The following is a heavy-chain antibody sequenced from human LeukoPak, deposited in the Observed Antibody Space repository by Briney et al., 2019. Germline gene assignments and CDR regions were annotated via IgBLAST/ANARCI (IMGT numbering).Heavy chain of an antibody. CDR3: ARPKQWLVLRSRYFDY. CDR2: IYITGST. D-gene: IGHD6-19*01. J-gene: IGHJ4*02. Sequence: SETLSLTCTVFGDSISSGSYFWSWIRQPAGKGLEWIGRIYITGSTNYNPSLKSRVTISVDTSKNQFSLKLSSVTAADTAVYYCARPKQWLVLRSRYFDYWGQGTLVTVSS. CDR1: GDSISSGSYF. V-gene: IGHV4-61*02.